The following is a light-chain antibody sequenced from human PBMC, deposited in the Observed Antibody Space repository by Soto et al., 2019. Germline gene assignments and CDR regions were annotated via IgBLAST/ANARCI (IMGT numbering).Light chain of an antibody. V-gene: IGKV3-15*01. CDR2: GAS. CDR1: QSVSSN. Sequence: EIVMTQSPATLSVSPGERATLSCRASQSVSSNLAWYQQKPGQAPRLLIYGASTRATGIPARFSGSGSGTEFTLTISSLQSEDFAVYYCQQYNTWPPFMYTFGQGTKLEIK. CDR3: QQYNTWPPFMYT. J-gene: IGKJ2*01.